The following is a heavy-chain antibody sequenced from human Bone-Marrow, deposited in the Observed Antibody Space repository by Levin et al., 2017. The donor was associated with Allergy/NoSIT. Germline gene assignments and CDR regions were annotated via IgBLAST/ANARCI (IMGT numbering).Heavy chain of an antibody. Sequence: ASVKVSCKASGNSFSSYTISWVRQAPGQGLEWMGRVFPLLDIINYAPKFQDRVTITADKSTSTAYMELTSLRSDDTAVYYCARDLPSVSWGQGTLVTVSS. D-gene: IGHD5/OR15-5a*01. CDR1: GNSFSSYT. CDR2: VFPLLDII. J-gene: IGHJ5*02. V-gene: IGHV1-69*04. CDR3: ARDLPSVS.